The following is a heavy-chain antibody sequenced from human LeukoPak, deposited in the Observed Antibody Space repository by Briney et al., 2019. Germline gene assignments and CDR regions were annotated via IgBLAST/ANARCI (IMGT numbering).Heavy chain of an antibody. V-gene: IGHV3-21*01. J-gene: IGHJ4*02. CDR1: GFTFSSYS. D-gene: IGHD6-19*01. Sequence: NAGGPLRLPCAASGFTFSSYSMTWVRQAPGKGLEWVSSISSSSSYIYYADSVKGRFTISRDNAKNSLYLQMNSLRAEDTAVYYCARGDSSGWYASLDYWGQGTLIPVSS. CDR3: ARGDSSGWYASLDY. CDR2: ISSSSSYI.